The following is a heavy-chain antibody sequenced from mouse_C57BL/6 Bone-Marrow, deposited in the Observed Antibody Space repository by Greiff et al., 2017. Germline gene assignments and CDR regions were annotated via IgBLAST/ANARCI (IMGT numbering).Heavy chain of an antibody. Sequence: EVKLVESGPELVKPGASVKISCKASGYSFTGYYMNWVKQSPEKSLEWIGEINPSTGGTTYNQKFKAKATLTVAKSSSTAYMQLKSLTSEDSAVYYCAVGPFDYWGQGTTLTVSS. V-gene: IGHV1-42*01. D-gene: IGHD4-1*01. J-gene: IGHJ2*01. CDR3: AVGPFDY. CDR1: GYSFTGYY. CDR2: INPSTGGT.